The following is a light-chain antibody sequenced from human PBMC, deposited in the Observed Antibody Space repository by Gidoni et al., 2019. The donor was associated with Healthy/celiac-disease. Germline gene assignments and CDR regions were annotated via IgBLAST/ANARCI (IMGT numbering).Light chain of an antibody. J-gene: IGKJ1*01. CDR2: GAS. CDR3: QQYNNWPWT. V-gene: IGKV3-15*01. Sequence: VMTQSPATLSASPGERATLSCRASQSVSSNLAWYQQKPGQAPRRLIYGASTRATGIPARFSGSGSGTEFTLTISSLQSEDFAVYYCQQYNNWPWTFGQGTKVEIK. CDR1: QSVSSN.